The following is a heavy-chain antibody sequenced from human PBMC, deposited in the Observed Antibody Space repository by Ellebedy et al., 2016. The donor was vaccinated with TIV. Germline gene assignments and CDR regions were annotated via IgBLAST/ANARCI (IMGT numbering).Heavy chain of an antibody. Sequence: GGSLRLXXAASEFTFNFYSMNWVRQAAGKGLEWISYIVGTGTTTYYADSVKGRFTISRDDAKNSLYLHMNSLRDEDTAVYYCARRGNYLGDAFDIWGQGAMVIVSS. CDR3: ARRGNYLGDAFDI. CDR1: EFTFNFYS. D-gene: IGHD1-26*01. CDR2: IVGTGTTT. V-gene: IGHV3-48*02. J-gene: IGHJ3*02.